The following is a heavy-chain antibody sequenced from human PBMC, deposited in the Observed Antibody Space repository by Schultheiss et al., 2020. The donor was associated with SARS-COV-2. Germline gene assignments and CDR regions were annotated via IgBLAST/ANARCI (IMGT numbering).Heavy chain of an antibody. J-gene: IGHJ6*02. CDR1: GFTFSSYG. D-gene: IGHD4-23*01. CDR3: ARGTVDYGGKFGYYYYYGMDV. CDR2: IWYDGSNK. V-gene: IGHV3-33*01. Sequence: GGSLRLSCAASGFTFSSYGMHWVRQAPGKGLEWVAVIWYDGSNKYYADSVKGRFTISRDNAKNSLYLQMNSLRAEDTAVYYCARGTVDYGGKFGYYYYYGMDVWGQGTTVTVSS.